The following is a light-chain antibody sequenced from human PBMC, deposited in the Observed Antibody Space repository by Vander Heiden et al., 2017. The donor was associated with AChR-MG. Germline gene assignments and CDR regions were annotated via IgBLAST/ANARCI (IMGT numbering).Light chain of an antibody. CDR3: SSYTSSSTLVV. CDR2: DVS. CDR1: SSDVGGYNY. Sequence: QSALTQPASLSGSPGQSIPISCTGTSSDVGGYNYVSWYQHHPGKAPKLMIYDVSKRPSGVSNRFSGSKSGNTASLTISGLQAEDEADYYCSSYTSSSTLVVFGGGTKLTVL. V-gene: IGLV2-14*03. J-gene: IGLJ2*01.